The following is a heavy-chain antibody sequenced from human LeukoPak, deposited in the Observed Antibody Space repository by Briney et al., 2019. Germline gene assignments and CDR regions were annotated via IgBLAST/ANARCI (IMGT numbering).Heavy chain of an antibody. V-gene: IGHV3-23*01. CDR3: ARPNTAIDYYYYYMDV. Sequence: GGSLRLSCTASGFTFCDYAMSWVRQAPGKGLEWVSGISDSGSSTYYADSVKGRFTISRDNFKNTLYLQMNSLRAEDTAVYYCARPNTAIDYYYYYMDVWGKGTTVTVSS. D-gene: IGHD5-18*01. CDR1: GFTFCDYA. J-gene: IGHJ6*03. CDR2: ISDSGSST.